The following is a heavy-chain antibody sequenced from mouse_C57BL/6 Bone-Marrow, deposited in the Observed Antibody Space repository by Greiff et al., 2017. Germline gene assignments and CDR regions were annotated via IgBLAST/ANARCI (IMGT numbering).Heavy chain of an antibody. V-gene: IGHV1-55*01. J-gene: IGHJ1*03. CDR3: ARPYYSNYCYFDV. D-gene: IGHD2-5*01. CDR1: GYTFTSYW. CDR2: IYPGSGST. Sequence: QVQLQQPGAELVKPGASVKMSCKASGYTFTSYWITWVKQRPGQGLEWIGDIYPGSGSTNYNEKFKSKATLTVDTASSTAYMQRSSLTSEDSAVYYCARPYYSNYCYFDVWGTGTTVTVSS.